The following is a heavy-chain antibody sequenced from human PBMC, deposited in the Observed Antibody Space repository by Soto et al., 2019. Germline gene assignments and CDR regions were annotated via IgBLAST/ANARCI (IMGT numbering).Heavy chain of an antibody. V-gene: IGHV1-46*01. J-gene: IGHJ4*02. Sequence: GASVKVSCKASGYTFTSYYMHWVRQAPGQGLEWMGIINPSGGSTSYAQKFQGRVTMTRDTSTSTVYMELNSLRAEDTAVYYCAKNHQRAPSRDGYNLIDYWGQGTLVTVSS. CDR1: GYTFTSYY. D-gene: IGHD5-12*01. CDR2: INPSGGST. CDR3: AKNHQRAPSRDGYNLIDY.